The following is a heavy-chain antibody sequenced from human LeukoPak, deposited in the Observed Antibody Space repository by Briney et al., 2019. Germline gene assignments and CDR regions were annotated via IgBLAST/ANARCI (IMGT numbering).Heavy chain of an antibody. J-gene: IGHJ4*02. CDR1: GCTFSSYA. CDR3: SSTIRGLVVEYYFDY. Sequence: SVKVSCKASGCTFSSYAISWVRQAPGQGLEWMGGIIPIFGTANYAQKFQGRVTITAYGSTSTAYMELSSLSSEDPAADYCSSTIRGLVVEYYFDYWGQGTLVTVSS. D-gene: IGHD2-15*01. V-gene: IGHV1-69*13. CDR2: IIPIFGTA.